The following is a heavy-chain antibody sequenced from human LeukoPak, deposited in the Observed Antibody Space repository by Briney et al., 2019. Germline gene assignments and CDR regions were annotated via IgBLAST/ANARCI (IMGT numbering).Heavy chain of an antibody. CDR3: ARDRDIVAFDS. D-gene: IGHD5-12*01. Sequence: GGSLRLSCAASGFAFTSYTINWVRQAPGKGLEWVSSITTSGSIKYADSVKGRFTISRDNAKNSVYLQMSSLRADDTAVYFCARDRDIVAFDSWGQGTLVTVSS. CDR1: GFAFTSYT. CDR2: ITTSGSI. J-gene: IGHJ4*02. V-gene: IGHV3-69-1*01.